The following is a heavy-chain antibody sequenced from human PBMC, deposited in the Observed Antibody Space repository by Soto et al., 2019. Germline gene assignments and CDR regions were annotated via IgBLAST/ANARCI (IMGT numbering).Heavy chain of an antibody. Sequence: ASVKVSCKFSGYTLTELSMHWVRQAPGKGLEWMGGFDPEDGETIYAQKFQGRVTMTTDTSTSTVHMEVRSLRSDDTAVYYCAREGVAPYYYYGMDVWGQGTPVTVSS. CDR2: FDPEDGET. J-gene: IGHJ6*02. CDR1: GYTLTELS. V-gene: IGHV1-24*01. D-gene: IGHD5-12*01. CDR3: AREGVAPYYYYGMDV.